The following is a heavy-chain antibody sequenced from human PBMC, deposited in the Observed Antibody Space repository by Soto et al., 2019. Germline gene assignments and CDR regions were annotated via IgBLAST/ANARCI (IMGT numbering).Heavy chain of an antibody. CDR3: ARGGPYCSGATCYSFDY. J-gene: IGHJ4*02. Sequence: EVQLVESGGGLVKPGGSLRLSCAASGFAFSSFTMNWVRQAPGKGLEWVSSISSSSSYIYYTDSLEGRFTISRDNAKNSLYLQMDSLRGEDTAVYYCARGGPYCSGATCYSFDYWGQGTLGTVSS. D-gene: IGHD2-2*01. CDR2: ISSSSSYI. V-gene: IGHV3-21*01. CDR1: GFAFSSFT.